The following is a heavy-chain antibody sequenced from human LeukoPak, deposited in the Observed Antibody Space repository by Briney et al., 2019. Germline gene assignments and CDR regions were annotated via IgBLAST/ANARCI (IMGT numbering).Heavy chain of an antibody. Sequence: PSETLSLTCTVSGYSISSGYYWGWIRQPPGKGLEWIGSIYHSGSTYYNPSLKSRVTISVDTSKNQFSLKLSSVTAADTAVYYCVRWDSNYDYFDYWGQGTLVTVSS. D-gene: IGHD4-11*01. CDR2: IYHSGST. CDR3: VRWDSNYDYFDY. CDR1: GYSISSGYY. J-gene: IGHJ4*02. V-gene: IGHV4-38-2*02.